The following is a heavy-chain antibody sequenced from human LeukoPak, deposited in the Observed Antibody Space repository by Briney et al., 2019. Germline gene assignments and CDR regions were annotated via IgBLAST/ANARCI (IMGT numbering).Heavy chain of an antibody. J-gene: IGHJ5*02. Sequence: SETLSLTCTVSGGSISSSNYYWGWIRQPPGKGLEWIGSIYYSGNTYYNPSHESRLTISVDTSKNQLSLELSSVTAADTAVYYCARNQITIFGVDWFDPWGRGTLVTVSS. CDR2: IYYSGNT. D-gene: IGHD3-3*01. V-gene: IGHV4-39*01. CDR1: GGSISSSNYY. CDR3: ARNQITIFGVDWFDP.